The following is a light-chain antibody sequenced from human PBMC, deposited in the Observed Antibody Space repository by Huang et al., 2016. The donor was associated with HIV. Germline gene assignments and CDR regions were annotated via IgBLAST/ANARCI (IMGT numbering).Light chain of an antibody. V-gene: IGKV3-15*01. CDR2: GAS. CDR3: QQYNNWPPMYT. CDR1: RSVSRN. Sequence: EIVMTQSPATLSVSPGERATLSGRARRSVSRNLAWYQQKPGQAPRLLSYGASTRATGIPARFSALGSGTEFTLTISSLQSEDFAVYYCQQYNNWPPMYTFGQGTNLEIK. J-gene: IGKJ2*01.